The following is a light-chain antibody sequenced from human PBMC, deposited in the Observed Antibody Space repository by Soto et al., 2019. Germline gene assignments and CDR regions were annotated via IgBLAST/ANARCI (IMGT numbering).Light chain of an antibody. CDR3: QHYDDSSLFT. Sequence: EIVLTQFPGTLSLSPGERATFSSRAGQGVGSTPLAWYQQKPGQAPGLVIFGASSRPTGIPDRFSGRGSGTDFTLTISRLEPEDFAVYLGQHYDDSSLFTFGGGTKVEIK. J-gene: IGKJ4*01. V-gene: IGKV3-20*01. CDR1: QGVGSTP. CDR2: GAS.